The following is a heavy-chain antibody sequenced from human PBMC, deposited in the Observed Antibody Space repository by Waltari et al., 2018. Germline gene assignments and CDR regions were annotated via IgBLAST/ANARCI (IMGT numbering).Heavy chain of an antibody. CDR2: LIPFLDRA. Sequence: QVQLVQSGAEVKKPGSSVRFSCKASGGTLSSYPISWVRPAPGQGLEWMGRLIPFLDRANYAQRFQGRLTITADKSTNTAYMELASLTSEDTAVYYCARPTGDSTASSNWFDPWGQGTLVTVSS. J-gene: IGHJ5*02. CDR1: GGTLSSYP. V-gene: IGHV1-69*04. D-gene: IGHD6-6*01. CDR3: ARPTGDSTASSNWFDP.